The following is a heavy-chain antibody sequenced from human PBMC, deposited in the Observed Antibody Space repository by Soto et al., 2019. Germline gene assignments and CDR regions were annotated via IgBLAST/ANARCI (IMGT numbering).Heavy chain of an antibody. CDR3: ARNEDQLRDTWFDP. V-gene: IGHV3-48*01. Sequence: GGSLRLSCAASGFTFSSYSMNWVRQAPGKGLEWVSYISSSSSTIYYADSVKGRFTISRDNAKNSLYLQMNSLRAEDTAVYYCARNEDQLRDTWFDPWGQGTLVTVSS. J-gene: IGHJ5*02. CDR1: GFTFSSYS. D-gene: IGHD2-2*01. CDR2: ISSSSSTI.